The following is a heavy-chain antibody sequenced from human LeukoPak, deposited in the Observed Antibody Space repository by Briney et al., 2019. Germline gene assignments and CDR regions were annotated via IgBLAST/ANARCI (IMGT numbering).Heavy chain of an antibody. J-gene: IGHJ4*02. CDR1: GFTFDDYA. V-gene: IGHV3-9*01. Sequence: PGGSLRLSCAASGFTFDDYAMHWVRQAPGKGLEWVSGISWNSGSIGYADSVKGRFTISRDNAKNSLYLQMNSLRAEDTALYYCAKDLDSNTWYVSLFDYWGQGTLVTVSS. CDR2: ISWNSGSI. D-gene: IGHD6-13*01. CDR3: AKDLDSNTWYVSLFDY.